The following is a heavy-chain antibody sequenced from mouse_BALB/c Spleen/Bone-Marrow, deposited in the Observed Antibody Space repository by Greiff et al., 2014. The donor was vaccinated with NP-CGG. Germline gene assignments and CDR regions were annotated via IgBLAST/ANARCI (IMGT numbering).Heavy chain of an antibody. CDR2: IWAGGST. CDR1: EFSLTSYG. J-gene: IGHJ3*01. Sequence: QVQLQQSGPGLVAPSQSLSITCTVSEFSLTSYGVHWVRQPPGKGLGWLGVIWAGGSTNYNSALMSRLSISKDNSKSQVFLKMNSLQTDDTAMYYCARGGSSRAWFAYWGQGTLVTVSA. V-gene: IGHV2-9*02. D-gene: IGHD1-1*01. CDR3: ARGGSSRAWFAY.